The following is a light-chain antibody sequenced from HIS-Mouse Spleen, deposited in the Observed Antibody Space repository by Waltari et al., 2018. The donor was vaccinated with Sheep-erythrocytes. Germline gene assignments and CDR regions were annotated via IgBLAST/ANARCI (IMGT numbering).Light chain of an antibody. J-gene: IGKJ5*01. CDR2: AAS. V-gene: IGKV1-12*01. CDR1: QGISIW. CDR3: QQANSFPIT. Sequence: DLQMTQSPSSVSASVVDRVTITFRASQGISIWLAWYQQKPGKAPKLLIYAASSLQSGVPSRFSCSGSGTDFTLSISSLQPEDFATYYCQQANSFPITFGQGTRLEIK.